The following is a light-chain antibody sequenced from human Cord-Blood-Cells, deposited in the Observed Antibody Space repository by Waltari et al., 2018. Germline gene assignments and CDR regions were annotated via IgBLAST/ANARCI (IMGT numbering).Light chain of an antibody. V-gene: IGKV4-1*01. J-gene: IGKJ2*01. CDR3: QQYYSTPYT. CDR2: WAS. Sequence: DIVMTQSPDSLAVSLGDRATINCKSSQSVLYSSNNKNYLAWYQQKPGQPPKLLIYWASTRESGVPDRFSGSGSGTDFTLTISSLQAEDVAVHYCQQYYSTPYTFGQGTKLEIK. CDR1: QSVLYSSNNKNY.